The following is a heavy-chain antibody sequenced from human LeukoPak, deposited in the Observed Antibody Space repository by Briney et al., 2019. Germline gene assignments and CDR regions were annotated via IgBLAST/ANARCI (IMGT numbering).Heavy chain of an antibody. D-gene: IGHD3-3*01. V-gene: IGHV3-23*01. CDR1: GFTFSSYA. J-gene: IGHJ2*01. CDR2: ISGSGGST. Sequence: GGSLRLSCAASGFTFSSYAMSWVRQAPGKGLEWVSAISGSGGSTYYAGSVKGRFTISRDNSKNTPYLQIDSLRAEDTAVYYCAKSPYYDFWSGTDWYFDLWGRGTLVTVSS. CDR3: AKSPYYDFWSGTDWYFDL.